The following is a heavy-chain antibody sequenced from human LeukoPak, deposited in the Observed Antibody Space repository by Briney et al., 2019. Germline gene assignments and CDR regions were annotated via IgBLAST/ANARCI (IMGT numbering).Heavy chain of an antibody. CDR1: GGSFSGYY. CDR3: AIDTTYYDFWSGYLDY. D-gene: IGHD3-3*01. V-gene: IGHV4-34*01. Sequence: PSETLSLTCAVYGGSFSGYYWSWIRQPPGKGLEWIGEINHSGSTNYNPSLKSRVTISVDTSKNQFSLKLSSVTAADTAVYYCAIDTTYYDFWSGYLDYRGQGTLVTVSS. CDR2: INHSGST. J-gene: IGHJ4*02.